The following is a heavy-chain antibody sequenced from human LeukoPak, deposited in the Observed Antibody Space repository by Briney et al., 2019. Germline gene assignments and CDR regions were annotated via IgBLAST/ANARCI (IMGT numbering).Heavy chain of an antibody. J-gene: IGHJ4*02. CDR2: ISGSGNGT. CDR1: GFTFRTSA. V-gene: IGHV3-23*01. Sequence: GGSLRLSCAASGFTFRTSAMNWVRQAPGKGLEWLCGISGSGNGTYYIDSVKGRFTISRDNSQNMVYLLMNSLTVEDAATYYCAKRTMSAFDSWGQGTLLIVSS. CDR3: AKRTMSAFDS. D-gene: IGHD5-24*01.